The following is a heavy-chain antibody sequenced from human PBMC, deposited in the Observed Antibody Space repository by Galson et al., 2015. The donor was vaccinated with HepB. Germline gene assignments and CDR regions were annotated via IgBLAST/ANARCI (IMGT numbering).Heavy chain of an antibody. CDR3: ARVTGIAAEGAWVDY. J-gene: IGHJ4*02. V-gene: IGHV1-2*02. CDR2: INPNSGGT. CDR1: GYTFTGYY. D-gene: IGHD6-13*01. Sequence: SVKVSCKASGYTFTGYYMHWVRQAPGQGLEWMGWINPNSGGTNYAQKFQGRVTMTRDTSISTAYMELSRLRSDDTAVYYCARVTGIAAEGAWVDYWGQGTLVTVSS.